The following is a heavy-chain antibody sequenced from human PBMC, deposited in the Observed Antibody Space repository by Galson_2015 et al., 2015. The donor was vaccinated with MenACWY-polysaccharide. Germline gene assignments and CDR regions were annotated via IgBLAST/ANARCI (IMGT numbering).Heavy chain of an antibody. V-gene: IGHV3-21*01. J-gene: IGHJ4*02. D-gene: IGHD3-16*01. CDR1: GFSFSDYN. CDR2: ISSSASYI. CDR3: ARDTGGSDY. Sequence: SLRLSCAASGFSFSDYNMNWVRQAPGKGLEWVLIISSSASYIYYADSVKGRFTISRDNAKNSLYLQMNSLRAEDTAIYYCARDTGGSDYWGQGTLVTVSS.